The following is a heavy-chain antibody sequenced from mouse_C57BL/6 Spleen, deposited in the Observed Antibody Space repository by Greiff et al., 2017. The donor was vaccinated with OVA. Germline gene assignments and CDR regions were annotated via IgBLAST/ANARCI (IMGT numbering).Heavy chain of an antibody. CDR2: INYDGSST. Sequence: EVKLVESEGGLVQPGSSMKLSCTASGFTFSDYYMAWVRQVPEKGLEWVANINYDGSSTYYLDSLKSRFIISRDNAKNILYLQMSSLKSEDTATYYCARDSEGRGYFDVWGTGTTVTVSS. V-gene: IGHV5-16*01. J-gene: IGHJ1*03. CDR1: GFTFSDYY. CDR3: ARDSEGRGYFDV. D-gene: IGHD3-3*01.